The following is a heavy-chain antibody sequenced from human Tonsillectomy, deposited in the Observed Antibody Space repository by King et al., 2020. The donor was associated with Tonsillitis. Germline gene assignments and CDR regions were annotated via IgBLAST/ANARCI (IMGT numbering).Heavy chain of an antibody. J-gene: IGHJ3*02. Sequence: QLQESGPGLVKPSETLSLTCTVSGGSITNTIYYWGWIRQPPGKGLEWIATVHYGGNVYYNPSLKSRVTISVDTSKSQFSLKLNSVTAADTAVYFCARHNPETTSAGSDIWGQGTMVTVSS. CDR1: GGSITNTIYY. CDR3: ARHNPETTSAGSDI. D-gene: IGHD1-14*01. V-gene: IGHV4-39*01. CDR2: VHYGGNV.